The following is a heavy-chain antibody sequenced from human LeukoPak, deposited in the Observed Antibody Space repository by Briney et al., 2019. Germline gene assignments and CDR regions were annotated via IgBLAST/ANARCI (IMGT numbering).Heavy chain of an antibody. D-gene: IGHD3-16*01. Sequence: GGSLRLSCAASGFTFSTYGMNWVRQAPGKGLEWVSAISAGGGNTYYADSVKGRFTISRDNSKNTLNLQMNSLRAEDTAVYYCATDPLGSDYWGQGTLVTVSS. V-gene: IGHV3-23*01. J-gene: IGHJ4*02. CDR3: ATDPLGSDY. CDR2: ISAGGGNT. CDR1: GFTFSTYG.